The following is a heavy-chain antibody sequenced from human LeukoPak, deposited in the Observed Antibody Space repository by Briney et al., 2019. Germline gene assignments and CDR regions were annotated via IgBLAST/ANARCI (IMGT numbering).Heavy chain of an antibody. CDR2: MNPNSGNT. V-gene: IGHV1-8*02. D-gene: IGHD5-12*01. J-gene: IGHJ4*02. CDR1: GYTFSNYY. Sequence: ASVKVSCKASGYTFSNYYMHWVRQAPGQGLEWMGWMNPNSGNTGYAQKFQGRVTMTRNTSISTAYMELSSLRSEDTAVYYCARGLVKSGYDYYTDDYWGQGTLVTVSS. CDR3: ARGLVKSGYDYYTDDY.